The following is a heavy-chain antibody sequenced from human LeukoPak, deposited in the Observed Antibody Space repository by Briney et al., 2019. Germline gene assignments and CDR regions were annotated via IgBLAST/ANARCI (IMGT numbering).Heavy chain of an antibody. V-gene: IGHV3-21*01. CDR1: GFTFSSYS. Sequence: GGSLRLSCAASGFTFSSYSMNWVRQAPGKGLEWVSSISSSSSYIYYADSVKGRFTISRDNAKNSLYLQMNSLRAEDTAVYYCARSLYSSGWYTRFDPWGQGTLVTVSS. D-gene: IGHD6-19*01. CDR2: ISSSSSYI. J-gene: IGHJ5*02. CDR3: ARSLYSSGWYTRFDP.